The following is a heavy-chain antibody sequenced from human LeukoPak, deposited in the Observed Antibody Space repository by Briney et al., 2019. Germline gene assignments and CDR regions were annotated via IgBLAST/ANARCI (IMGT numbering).Heavy chain of an antibody. CDR1: GYSISSGYY. J-gene: IGHJ4*02. CDR2: IYHSGST. D-gene: IGHD3-22*01. V-gene: IGHV4-38-2*02. Sequence: PSETLSLTCTVSGYSISSGYYWGWIRQPPGKGLEWIGSIYHSGSTYYNPSLKSRVTISVDTSKNQFSLKLSSVTAADTAVYYCASGISYYYDSSGYYVGYWGQGTLVTVSS. CDR3: ASGISYYYDSSGYYVGY.